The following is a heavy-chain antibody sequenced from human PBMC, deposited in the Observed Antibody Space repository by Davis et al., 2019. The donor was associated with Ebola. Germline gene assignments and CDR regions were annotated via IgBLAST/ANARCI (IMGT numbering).Heavy chain of an antibody. CDR1: GFKGSGSA. D-gene: IGHD5-18*01. Sequence: GESLKISCAASGFKGSGSAMHWVRQASGKGLEWVGRIRSKANSYATAYAASVKGRFTISRDDSKNTAYLQMNSLKTEDTAVYYCTSSFVDTANGLRDYWGQGTLLPVSS. CDR3: TSSFVDTANGLRDY. CDR2: IRSKANSYAT. J-gene: IGHJ4*02. V-gene: IGHV3-73*01.